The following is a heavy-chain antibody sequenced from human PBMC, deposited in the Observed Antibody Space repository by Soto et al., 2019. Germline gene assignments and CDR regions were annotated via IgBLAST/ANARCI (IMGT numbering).Heavy chain of an antibody. Sequence: PWGSLRVSCASSGFTFSNYAMSWVRQAPGKGLEWVSSISVSGGDTYYADSLKGRFTISRDNSKNTLYLQMNSLRAEDTALYYCAKDKWELRFWGQGTMVTVSS. CDR3: AKDKWELRF. V-gene: IGHV3-23*01. CDR2: ISVSGGDT. J-gene: IGHJ4*02. CDR1: GFTFSNYA. D-gene: IGHD1-26*01.